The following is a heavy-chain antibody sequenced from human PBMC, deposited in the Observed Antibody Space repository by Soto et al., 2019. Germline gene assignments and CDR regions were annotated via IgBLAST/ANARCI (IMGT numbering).Heavy chain of an antibody. CDR1: CASMSNNGYS. Sequence: SETLSLTCTLSCASMSNNGYSWSWIRKHPVKGLEWIGSWYNRDDTYYNPSLKSRVTIALDSSKNQFTLWLVSVTAADTALYFCARGGRGWKALKWFDSWGQGILVNVCS. CDR3: ARGGRGWKALKWFDS. CDR2: WYNRDDT. J-gene: IGHJ5*01. D-gene: IGHD1-1*01. V-gene: IGHV4-31*03.